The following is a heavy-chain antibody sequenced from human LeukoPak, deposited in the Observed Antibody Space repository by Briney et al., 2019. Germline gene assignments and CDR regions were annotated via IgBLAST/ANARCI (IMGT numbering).Heavy chain of an antibody. CDR1: GFTFCSYA. Sequence: GGSLRLSCAASGFTFCSYAMSWVCEAPGGGLEWVLAICGSVGSTYYAYSVKGRFTLPKDNSKNTLYLQMNSQRAEDTAVYYCAKDQHVLLWFGELPDYWGQGTLVTVSS. D-gene: IGHD3-10*01. V-gene: IGHV3-23*01. CDR3: AKDQHVLLWFGELPDY. J-gene: IGHJ4*02. CDR2: ICGSVGST.